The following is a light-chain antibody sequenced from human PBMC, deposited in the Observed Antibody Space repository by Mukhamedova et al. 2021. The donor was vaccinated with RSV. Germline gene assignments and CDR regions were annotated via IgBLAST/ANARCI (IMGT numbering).Light chain of an antibody. J-gene: IGKJ2*01. CDR2: GAS. Sequence: WYQRRVHGRAPKVLLYGASKLQRGVSSRFSGSGSGTDFTLTISTLQPEDFATYYCQQSDCLPYTFGQGTRLDI. CDR3: QQSDCLPYT. V-gene: IGKV1-39*01.